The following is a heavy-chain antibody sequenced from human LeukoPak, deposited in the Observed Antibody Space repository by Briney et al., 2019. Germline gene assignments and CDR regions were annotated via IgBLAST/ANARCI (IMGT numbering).Heavy chain of an antibody. CDR1: GGSFSGYY. J-gene: IGHJ4*02. D-gene: IGHD4-17*01. CDR3: ARGSISGRTTVQYFDY. Sequence: SETLSLTCAVYGGSFSGYYWSWIRQPPGKGLEWIGEIKHSGSTNYNPSLKCRVTISVDTSKNQFSLKLSSVTAADTAVYYCARGSISGRTTVQYFDYWGQGTLVTVSS. V-gene: IGHV4-34*01. CDR2: IKHSGST.